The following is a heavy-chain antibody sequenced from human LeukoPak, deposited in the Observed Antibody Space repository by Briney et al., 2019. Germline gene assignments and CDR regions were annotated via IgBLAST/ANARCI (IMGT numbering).Heavy chain of an antibody. V-gene: IGHV4-34*01. J-gene: IGHJ4*02. D-gene: IGHD3-3*01. Sequence: PSETLSLTCAVYGGSFSGYYWSWIRQPPGKGLEWIGEINHSGSTNYNPSLKSRVTISVDTSKNQFSLKLSSVTAADTAVYYCASLTIFGVAKDYWGQGTLVTVSS. CDR2: INHSGST. CDR1: GGSFSGYY. CDR3: ASLTIFGVAKDY.